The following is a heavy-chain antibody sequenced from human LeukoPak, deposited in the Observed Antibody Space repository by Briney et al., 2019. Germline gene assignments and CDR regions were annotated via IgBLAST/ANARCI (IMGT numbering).Heavy chain of an antibody. CDR3: ARDRGQLDAFDI. V-gene: IGHV1-46*01. CDR1: GYTFTSYY. D-gene: IGHD2-2*01. J-gene: IGHJ3*02. Sequence: GASVKASCKASGYTFTSYYMHWVRQAPGQGLEWMGIINASGGSTSYAQKFQGRVTMTRDTSTSTVYMELSSLRSEDTAVYYCARDRGQLDAFDIWGQGTMVTVSS. CDR2: INASGGST.